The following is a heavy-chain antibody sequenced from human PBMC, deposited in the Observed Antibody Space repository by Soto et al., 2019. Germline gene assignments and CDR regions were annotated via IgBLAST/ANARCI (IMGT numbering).Heavy chain of an antibody. CDR2: IYYSGST. D-gene: IGHD1-20*01. CDR1: GGSISSSSYY. CDR3: ARHWYNWNLPNWFDP. Sequence: SETLSLTCTVSGGSISSSSYYWGWIRQPPGKGLEWIGSIYYSGSTYYNPSLKSRVTISVDTSKNQFSLKLSSVTAADTAVYYCARHWYNWNLPNWFDPWGQGTLVTVSS. V-gene: IGHV4-39*01. J-gene: IGHJ5*02.